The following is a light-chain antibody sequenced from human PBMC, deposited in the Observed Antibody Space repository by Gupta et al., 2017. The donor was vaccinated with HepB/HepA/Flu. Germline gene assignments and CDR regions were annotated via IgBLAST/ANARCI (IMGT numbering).Light chain of an antibody. CDR3: QQSYSLPGT. Sequence: DVQMTQSPSSLSSSVGDRVTITCRASESVSVYLNWYQQKPGKAPKLLIHTASTLQSGVPSRFSGSGSGTDFTLTISSLQPEDFATYYCQQSYSLPGTFGQGTKVEIK. J-gene: IGKJ1*01. V-gene: IGKV1-39*01. CDR1: ESVSVY. CDR2: TAS.